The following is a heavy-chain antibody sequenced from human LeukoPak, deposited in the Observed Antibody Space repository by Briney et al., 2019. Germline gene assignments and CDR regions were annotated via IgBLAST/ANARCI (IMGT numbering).Heavy chain of an antibody. D-gene: IGHD3-3*01. V-gene: IGHV3-30-3*01. Sequence: GGSLRLSCAGSGFTFSSYAMHWVRQAPGKGLEWVAVISYDGSNKYYADSVKGRFTISRDNSKNTLYLQMNSLRAEDTAVYYCARVRQRFLEGDAFDIWGQGTMVTVSS. CDR3: ARVRQRFLEGDAFDI. CDR1: GFTFSSYA. J-gene: IGHJ3*02. CDR2: ISYDGSNK.